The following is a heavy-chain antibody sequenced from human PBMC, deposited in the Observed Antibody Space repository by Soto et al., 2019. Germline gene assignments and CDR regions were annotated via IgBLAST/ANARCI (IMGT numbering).Heavy chain of an antibody. CDR2: IIGSGGTT. Sequence: EVQLLESGGGLVQPGGSLRLSCAASGFTFSSYAMSWVRQAPGKGLEWVSAIIGSGGTTYYADSVKGRFTISRDNSKNTLYLQTNSLRAEDTAIYYCAKARGSGYYYDWNFDLWGRGTLVTVSS. D-gene: IGHD3-22*01. CDR1: GFTFSSYA. CDR3: AKARGSGYYYDWNFDL. J-gene: IGHJ2*01. V-gene: IGHV3-23*01.